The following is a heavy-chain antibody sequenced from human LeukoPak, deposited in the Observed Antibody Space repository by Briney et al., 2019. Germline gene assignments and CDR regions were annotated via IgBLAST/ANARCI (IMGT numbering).Heavy chain of an antibody. Sequence: GRSLRLSCAASGFTFSSYAMHWVRQAPGKGLEWVAVISYDGSNKYYADSVKGRFTISRDNSKNTLYLQMNSLRAEDTAVYYCARVACSSTSCQGRIQLWYHFDYWGQGTLVTVSS. J-gene: IGHJ4*02. CDR2: ISYDGSNK. CDR1: GFTFSSYA. CDR3: ARVACSSTSCQGRIQLWYHFDY. V-gene: IGHV3-30*04. D-gene: IGHD2-2*01.